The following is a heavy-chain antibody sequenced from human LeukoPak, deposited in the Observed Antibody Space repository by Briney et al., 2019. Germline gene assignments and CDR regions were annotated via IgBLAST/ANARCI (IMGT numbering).Heavy chain of an antibody. D-gene: IGHD4-11*01. Sequence: GGSLRLSCAASGFTFSSYGMHWVRQAPGKGLEWVAVIWYDGSNKYYADSVKGRFTISRDNSKSTLYLQMNSLRAEDTAVYYCAKVSVTRSYMDVWGKGTTVTVSS. CDR1: GFTFSSYG. CDR2: IWYDGSNK. CDR3: AKVSVTRSYMDV. V-gene: IGHV3-33*06. J-gene: IGHJ6*03.